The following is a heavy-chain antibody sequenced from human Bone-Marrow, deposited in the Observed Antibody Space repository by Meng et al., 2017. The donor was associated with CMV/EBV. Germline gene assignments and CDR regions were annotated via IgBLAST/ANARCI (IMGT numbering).Heavy chain of an antibody. CDR3: ARKRQGFRGDYVWNWFDP. V-gene: IGHV4-34*01. J-gene: IGHJ5*02. Sequence: GAFSGYNWSWIRQPQGKGLEWIGEINHSRSTNYNPSLKSRVTISVDTSKNQFSLKLSSVTAADTAVYYCARKRQGFRGDYVWNWFDPWGQGTLVTVSS. CDR1: GAFSGYN. CDR2: INHSRST. D-gene: IGHD4-17*01.